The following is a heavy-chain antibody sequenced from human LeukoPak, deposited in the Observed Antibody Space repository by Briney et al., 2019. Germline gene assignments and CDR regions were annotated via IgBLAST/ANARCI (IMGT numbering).Heavy chain of an antibody. J-gene: IGHJ4*02. Sequence: SETLSLTCTVSGGSISSSSYYWGWVRQPPGKGLEWIGNTYYGGDTYYNPSLKSRVTISVDTSKNQFSLELNSVTAADTAVYYCAAAFDYWGQGILVTVSS. V-gene: IGHV4-39*01. CDR3: AAAFDY. CDR2: TYYGGDT. CDR1: GGSISSSSYY. D-gene: IGHD6-25*01.